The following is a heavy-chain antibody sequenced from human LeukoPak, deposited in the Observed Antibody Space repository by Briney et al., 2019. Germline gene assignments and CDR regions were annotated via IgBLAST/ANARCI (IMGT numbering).Heavy chain of an antibody. Sequence: PGGSLRLSCAASGFTFSSYALHWVRQAPGKGLEWVAVISYDGSNKYYADSVKGRFTISRDNSKNTLYLQMNSLRADDTAVYYCARGPGGWYSSSWYSGWFDPWGQGTLVTVSS. CDR1: GFTFSSYA. J-gene: IGHJ5*02. D-gene: IGHD6-13*01. CDR2: ISYDGSNK. CDR3: ARGPGGWYSSSWYSGWFDP. V-gene: IGHV3-30-3*01.